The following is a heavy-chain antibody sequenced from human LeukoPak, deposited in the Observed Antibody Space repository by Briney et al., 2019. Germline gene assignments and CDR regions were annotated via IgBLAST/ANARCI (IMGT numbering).Heavy chain of an antibody. V-gene: IGHV1-18*01. CDR1: GYTFTSYG. Sequence: ASVKVSCKASGYTFTSYGISWVRQAPGQGLEWMGWISAYNGNTNYAQKLQGRVTMTTDTSTSTAYMELRSLRSDDTAVYYCARSRNYYGSGSYYNSNFYYFDYWGQGTLVTASS. CDR3: ARSRNYYGSGSYYNSNFYYFDY. J-gene: IGHJ4*02. D-gene: IGHD3-10*01. CDR2: ISAYNGNT.